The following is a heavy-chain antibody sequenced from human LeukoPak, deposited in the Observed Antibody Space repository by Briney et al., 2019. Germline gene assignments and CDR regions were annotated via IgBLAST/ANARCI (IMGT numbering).Heavy chain of an antibody. CDR2: IYTSGST. D-gene: IGHD3-10*01. J-gene: IGHJ4*02. CDR3: ARGGYYGSGSYRRLDY. CDR1: GGSISSDY. Sequence: SETLSLTCTVSGGSISSDYWSWIRQPAGKGLEWIGRIYTSGSTNYNPSLKSRVTMSVDTSKNQFSLKLSSVTAADTAVYYCARGGYYGSGSYRRLDYWGQGTLVTVSS. V-gene: IGHV4-4*07.